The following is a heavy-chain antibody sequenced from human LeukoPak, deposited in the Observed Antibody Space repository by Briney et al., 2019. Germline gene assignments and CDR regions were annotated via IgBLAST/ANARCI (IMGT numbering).Heavy chain of an antibody. CDR1: GFSFTSYW. Sequence: PGESLKISCKTSGFSFTSYWIGWVRQMPGKGLEWMGIIYPGDSDSKYSPSFQGQVTISADKSISTAYLQWSSLKASDTAMYYCARHPPRAQMTTVTHYGMDVWGQGTTVTVSS. CDR3: ARHPPRAQMTTVTHYGMDV. V-gene: IGHV5-51*01. J-gene: IGHJ6*02. D-gene: IGHD4-17*01. CDR2: IYPGDSDS.